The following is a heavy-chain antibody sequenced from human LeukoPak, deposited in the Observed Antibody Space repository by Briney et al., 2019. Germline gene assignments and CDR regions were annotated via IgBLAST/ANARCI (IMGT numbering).Heavy chain of an antibody. J-gene: IGHJ4*02. CDR3: ARDRSGGSWGLDY. CDR1: GFTFSSYA. CDR2: ISYDGSNK. D-gene: IGHD2-15*01. V-gene: IGHV3-30-3*01. Sequence: GGSLRLSCAASGFTFSSYAMHWVRQAPGKGLEWVAVISYDGSNKYYADSVKGRFTISRDNSKNTLYLQMNSLRAEDTAVYYCARDRSGGSWGLDYWGQGTLVTVSS.